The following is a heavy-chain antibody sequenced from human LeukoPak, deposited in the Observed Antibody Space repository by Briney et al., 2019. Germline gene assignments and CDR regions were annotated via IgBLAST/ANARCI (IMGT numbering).Heavy chain of an antibody. CDR2: IYYSGST. CDR3: ARVRRDGYNRRVFGY. CDR1: GGSISSYC. Sequence: SETLSLTCTVSGGSISSYCWSWIRQPPGKGLEWIGYIYYSGSTNYNPSLKSRVTISVDTSKNQFSLKLSSVTAADTAVYYCARVRRDGYNRRVFGYWGQGTLVTVSS. V-gene: IGHV4-59*01. D-gene: IGHD5-24*01. J-gene: IGHJ4*02.